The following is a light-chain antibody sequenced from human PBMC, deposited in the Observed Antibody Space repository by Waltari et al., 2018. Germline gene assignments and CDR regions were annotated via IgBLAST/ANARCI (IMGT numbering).Light chain of an antibody. CDR3: QQYDTSPAT. J-gene: IGKJ2*01. Sequence: EIVLTQSPGTLSLSPGERATLSCRASQSLNIAYVAWYQQKSGQAPSLLIDGALYRATAIPERFSGSGSGTDFTLTISRLEPEDFAVYYCQQYDTSPATFGQGTKLEIK. CDR1: QSLNIAY. CDR2: GAL. V-gene: IGKV3-20*01.